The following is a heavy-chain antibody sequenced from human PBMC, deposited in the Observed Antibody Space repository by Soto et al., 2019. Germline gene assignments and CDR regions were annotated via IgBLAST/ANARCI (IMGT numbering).Heavy chain of an antibody. Sequence: TSETLSLTCAVYGGSFSGYYWSWIRQPPGKGLEWIGEINHSGSTNYNPSLKSRVTISVDTSKNQFSLKLSSVTAADTAVYYCAREGIAAARCFDYWGQGTLVTVSS. CDR3: AREGIAAARCFDY. V-gene: IGHV4-34*01. D-gene: IGHD6-13*01. CDR2: INHSGST. J-gene: IGHJ4*02. CDR1: GGSFSGYY.